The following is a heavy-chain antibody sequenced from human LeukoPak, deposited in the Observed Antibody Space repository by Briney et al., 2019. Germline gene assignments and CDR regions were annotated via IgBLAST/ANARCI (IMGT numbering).Heavy chain of an antibody. Sequence: GGSLRLSCAASGFTFSSYAMSWVRQAPGKGLEWVSAISGSGGSTYHADSVKGRFTISRDNSKNTLYLQMNSLRAEDTAVYYCTTVGATDFDAFDIWGQGTMVTVSS. D-gene: IGHD1-26*01. CDR1: GFTFSSYA. J-gene: IGHJ3*02. CDR2: ISGSGGST. CDR3: TTVGATDFDAFDI. V-gene: IGHV3-23*01.